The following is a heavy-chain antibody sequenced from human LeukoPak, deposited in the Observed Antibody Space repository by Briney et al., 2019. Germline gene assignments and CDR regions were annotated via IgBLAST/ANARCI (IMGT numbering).Heavy chain of an antibody. CDR1: GGSISSYY. D-gene: IGHD2-15*01. CDR2: IYYSGST. Sequence: SETLSLTCTVSGGSISSYYWSWIRQPPGKGLEWIGYIYYSGSTNYNPSLKSRVTISVDTSKNQFSLKLSSVTAADTAVYYCASIYCSGGSCRFDYWGQGTLVTASS. J-gene: IGHJ4*02. CDR3: ASIYCSGGSCRFDY. V-gene: IGHV4-59*01.